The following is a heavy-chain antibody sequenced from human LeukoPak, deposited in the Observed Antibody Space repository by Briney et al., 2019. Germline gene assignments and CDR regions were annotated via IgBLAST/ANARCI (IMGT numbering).Heavy chain of an antibody. CDR3: ASVPPQSYYYYYGMDV. CDR2: IYYSGST. J-gene: IGHJ6*02. Sequence: SETLSLTCTVSGGSISSYYWSWIRQPPGKGLEWIGYIYYSGSTNYNPSPKRRVTISVATSKNQFSLKLSSVTAADTAVYYCASVPPQSYYYYYGMDVWGQGTTVTVSS. V-gene: IGHV4-59*01. CDR1: GGSISSYY.